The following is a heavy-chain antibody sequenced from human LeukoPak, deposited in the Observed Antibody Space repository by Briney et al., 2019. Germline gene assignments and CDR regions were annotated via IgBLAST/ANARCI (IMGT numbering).Heavy chain of an antibody. Sequence: SVKVSCKASGGTFSSYAISWVRQAPGQGLEWMGGIIPIFGTANYAQKLQGRVTITTDESTSTAYMELSSLRSEDTAVYYCAKSALGATAWFDPWGQGTLVTVSS. CDR1: GGTFSSYA. J-gene: IGHJ5*02. D-gene: IGHD1-26*01. V-gene: IGHV1-69*05. CDR3: AKSALGATAWFDP. CDR2: IIPIFGTA.